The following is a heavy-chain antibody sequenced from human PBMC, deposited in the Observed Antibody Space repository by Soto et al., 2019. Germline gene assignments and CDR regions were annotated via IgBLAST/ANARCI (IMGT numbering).Heavy chain of an antibody. V-gene: IGHV1-3*04. J-gene: IGHJ6*02. CDR3: ARDSSAGAILSSPYYYGMDV. CDR2: IHTGNGNT. CDR1: GYTFNNYA. D-gene: IGHD3-3*01. Sequence: QVQLVQSGPEVKKPGASVKVSCKAYGYTFNNYAMHWVRHAPGQRLEWMGWIHTGNGNTKYSQKFQGRVTITRDTYATSASTVYMEVSSLRSEDTASYYCARDSSAGAILSSPYYYGMDVWGQGTTVTVSS.